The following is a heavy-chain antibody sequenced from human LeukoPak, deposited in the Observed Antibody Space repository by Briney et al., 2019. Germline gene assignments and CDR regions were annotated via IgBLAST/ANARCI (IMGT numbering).Heavy chain of an antibody. Sequence: PSETLSLTCTVSGGSISSYYWSWIRQPAGKGLEWIGRIYTSGSTNYNPSLKSRVTMSVDTSKNQFSLKLSSVTAADTAVYYCARDNPSGWYHGDFDYWGQGTLVTVSS. J-gene: IGHJ4*02. CDR2: IYTSGST. CDR1: GGSISSYY. D-gene: IGHD6-19*01. V-gene: IGHV4-4*07. CDR3: ARDNPSGWYHGDFDY.